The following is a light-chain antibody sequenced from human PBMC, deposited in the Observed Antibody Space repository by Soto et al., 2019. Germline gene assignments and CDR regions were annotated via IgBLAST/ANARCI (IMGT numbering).Light chain of an antibody. V-gene: IGLV2-8*01. J-gene: IGLJ3*02. CDR1: SSDVGTYNY. Sequence: QSALTQPPSASESPGQSVTISCTGNSSDVGTYNYVSWYQQHPDKAPKLMIYEVSKRPSGVPDRFSGSKSGNTASLTVSGLQAEDEADYYCSSYAGSNKLVFGGGTQLTVL. CDR2: EVS. CDR3: SSYAGSNKLV.